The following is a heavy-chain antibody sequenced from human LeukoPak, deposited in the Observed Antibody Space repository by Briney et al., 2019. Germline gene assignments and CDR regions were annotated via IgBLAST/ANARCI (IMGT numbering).Heavy chain of an antibody. CDR2: INPNSGGT. D-gene: IGHD3-3*01. Sequence: ASVKVSCKASGYTFTGYYMHWVRQAPGQGLEWMGWINPNSGGTNYAQKFQGKVTMTRDTSISTAYMELSRLRSDDTAVYYCARGPAYYDFWSGSYYFDYWGQGTLVTVSS. V-gene: IGHV1-2*02. CDR1: GYTFTGYY. CDR3: ARGPAYYDFWSGSYYFDY. J-gene: IGHJ4*02.